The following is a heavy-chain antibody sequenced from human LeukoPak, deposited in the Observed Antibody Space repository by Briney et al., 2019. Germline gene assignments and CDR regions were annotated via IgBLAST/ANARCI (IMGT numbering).Heavy chain of an antibody. J-gene: IGHJ4*02. CDR2: ITGSGGNT. CDR3: AKWGDYDVLTGYYVSDY. CDR1: GFTFSNYA. Sequence: GGSLRLSCAASGFTFSNYALSWVRQAPGKGLDWVSAITGSGGNTYYADSVKGRFTISRDNSKSTVFLQMNSLRAEDTAVYYCAKWGDYDVLTGYYVSDYWGQGTLVTVSS. D-gene: IGHD3-9*01. V-gene: IGHV3-23*01.